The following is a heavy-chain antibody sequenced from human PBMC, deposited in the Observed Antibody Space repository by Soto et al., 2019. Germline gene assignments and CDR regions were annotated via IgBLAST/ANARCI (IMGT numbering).Heavy chain of an antibody. J-gene: IGHJ4*02. D-gene: IGHD4-17*01. Sequence: PVGSLRLSCAASGFIFNNNAMHWVRQAPGKGLEWVAVLLYDGSNKYYADSVKGRFTISRDDANRIVYLQMNSLKSEDSAVYYCARRAPVTPFDYWGQGTVVTVSS. CDR2: LLYDGSNK. V-gene: IGHV3-30*03. CDR1: GFIFNNNA. CDR3: ARRAPVTPFDY.